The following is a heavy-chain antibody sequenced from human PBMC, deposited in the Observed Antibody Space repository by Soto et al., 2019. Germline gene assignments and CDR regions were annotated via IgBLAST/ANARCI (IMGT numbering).Heavy chain of an antibody. J-gene: IGHJ6*02. CDR1: GFTFSNYG. Sequence: GGSLRLSCAASGFTFSNYGMHWVRQAPGKGLEWVAVISFDGSNKYYADSVKGRFTISRDNSINTLYLQMNSLRAEDTAVYYCAKEGWRDDNNMRYYGMDVWGQGTTVTVSS. CDR2: ISFDGSNK. V-gene: IGHV3-30*18. D-gene: IGHD1-1*01. CDR3: AKEGWRDDNNMRYYGMDV.